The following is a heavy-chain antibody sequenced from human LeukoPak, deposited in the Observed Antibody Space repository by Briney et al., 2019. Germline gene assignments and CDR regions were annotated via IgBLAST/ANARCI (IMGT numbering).Heavy chain of an antibody. J-gene: IGHJ4*02. D-gene: IGHD4-11*01. CDR1: GFTFSDYY. V-gene: IGHV3-11*01. CDR2: ISSSSSTI. Sequence: PGGSLRLSCAASGFTFSDYYMSWIRQAPGKGLEWVSYISSSSSTIYYADSVKGRFTISRDNAKNSLYLQMNSLRAEDTAVYYCAREPYDYSNYGVDYWGQGTLVTVSS. CDR3: AREPYDYSNYGVDY.